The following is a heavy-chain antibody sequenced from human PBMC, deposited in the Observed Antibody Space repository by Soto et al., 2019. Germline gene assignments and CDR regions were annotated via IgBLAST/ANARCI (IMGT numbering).Heavy chain of an antibody. D-gene: IGHD6-19*01. J-gene: IGHJ6*02. CDR1: GYTFTSYG. Sequence: QVQLVQSGAEVKKPGASVKVSCKASGYTFTSYGISWVRQAPGQGLEWLGWISAYNGNTNYAKKVQGRVTMTTDTSTRTAYMELRSLRSDDTAVYYCARLPSPDGWYPYGMDVWGQGTTVTVSS. CDR2: ISAYNGNT. V-gene: IGHV1-18*01. CDR3: ARLPSPDGWYPYGMDV.